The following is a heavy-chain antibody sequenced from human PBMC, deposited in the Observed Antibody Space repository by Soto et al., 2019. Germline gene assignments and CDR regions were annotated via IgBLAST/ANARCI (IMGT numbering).Heavy chain of an antibody. D-gene: IGHD3-22*01. J-gene: IGHJ4*02. CDR2: IYYSGST. CDR3: ATYIYDSSGYYQY. V-gene: IGHV4-31*03. Sequence: LSLTCTVSGGSISSGGYYWSWIRQHPGKGLEWIGYIYYSGSTYYNPSLKSRVTISVDTSKNQFSLKLSSVTAADTAVYYCATYIYDSSGYYQYWGQGTLVTVSS. CDR1: GGSISSGGYY.